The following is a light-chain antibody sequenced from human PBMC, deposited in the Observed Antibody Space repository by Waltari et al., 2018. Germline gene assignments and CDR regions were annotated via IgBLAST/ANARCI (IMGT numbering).Light chain of an antibody. CDR2: EVN. CDR3: SSYSDSNNLV. CDR1: SGDGAGYAY. Sequence: QSALSLPPSASGSPGQSVPISSTGSSGDGAGYAYVSWYQHHPGRAPKLIIYEVNKRPSGVPGRFSGSKSGNTASLAVSGPQAEDEAEYYCSSYSDSNNLVFGGGTKLTVL. V-gene: IGLV2-8*01. J-gene: IGLJ2*01.